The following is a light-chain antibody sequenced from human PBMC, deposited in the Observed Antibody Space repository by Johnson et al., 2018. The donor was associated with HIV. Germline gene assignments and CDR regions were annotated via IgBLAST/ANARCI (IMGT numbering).Light chain of an antibody. CDR1: SSNIGRNA. Sequence: QPALTQPPSSSGTPGQRVTISCSGSSSNIGRNAVNWYQHLPRTAPKLLIYENNTRPSGIPARFSGSKSGTSATLGITGLQTGDEAYYYCGTWDSSLRAFYFFGTGTKFTVL. J-gene: IGLJ1*01. CDR3: GTWDSSLRAFYF. CDR2: ENN. V-gene: IGLV1-51*02.